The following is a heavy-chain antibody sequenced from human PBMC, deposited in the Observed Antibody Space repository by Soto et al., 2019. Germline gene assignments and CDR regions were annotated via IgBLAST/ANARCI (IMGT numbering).Heavy chain of an antibody. CDR2: VKYDGSQT. J-gene: IGHJ6*02. CDR1: GFTFSSGW. CDR3: RSHSQVPLDYAMEV. Sequence: GWSLSLSCADSGFTFSSGWMNLVRQGPGKGLEWVANVKYDGSQTYYVGSVKGRFTISRDNTKNSLYLQMNSLRAEDTAVYYCRSHSQVPLDYAMEVWGQGTTVTVSS. V-gene: IGHV3-7*01. D-gene: IGHD2-2*01.